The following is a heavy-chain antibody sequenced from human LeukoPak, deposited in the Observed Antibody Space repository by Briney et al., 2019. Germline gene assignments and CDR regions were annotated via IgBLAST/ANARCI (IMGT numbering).Heavy chain of an antibody. CDR2: IYYSGST. V-gene: IGHV4-59*01. D-gene: IGHD1-7*01. CDR1: GGSISSYY. Sequence: SETLSLTCTVSGGSISSYYWSWIRQPPGKGLEWIGYIYYSGSTNYNPSLKSRVTISVDTSKNQFSLKLRSVTAADTAVYYCARALYNWNYFPNWGQGTLVTVSS. J-gene: IGHJ4*02. CDR3: ARALYNWNYFPN.